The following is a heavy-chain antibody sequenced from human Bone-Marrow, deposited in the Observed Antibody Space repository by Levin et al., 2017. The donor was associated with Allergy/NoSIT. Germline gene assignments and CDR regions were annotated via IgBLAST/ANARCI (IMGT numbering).Heavy chain of an antibody. CDR2: VDHSGSP. J-gene: IGHJ4*02. CDR3: AREDYGATRRYLDY. Sequence: SETLSLTCSVSGGSIGTYYWNWLRQPPGKGLEWIGYVDHSGSPSYHSSLESRISIPVDTSKNQFSLILTSVTAAATAVYYCAREDYGATRRYLDYWGQGSLLVVS. V-gene: IGHV4-59*01. D-gene: IGHD4/OR15-4a*01. CDR1: GGSIGTYY.